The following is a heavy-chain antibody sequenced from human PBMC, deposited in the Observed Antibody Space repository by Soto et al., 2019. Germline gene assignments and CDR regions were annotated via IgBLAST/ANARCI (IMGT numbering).Heavy chain of an antibody. J-gene: IGHJ3*02. Sequence: GGSRRPSCAASGFTFSYYCIHWVRQAPSKGLEWVAGIWYDVSNTYYAYSLKGRFSISRDRSKNILYLQMNSLKTEDTAVYYCTTDRVVAATAAFDIWGQGTMVTVSS. D-gene: IGHD2-15*01. V-gene: IGHV3-33*01. CDR1: GFTFSYYC. CDR3: TTDRVVAATAAFDI. CDR2: IWYDVSNT.